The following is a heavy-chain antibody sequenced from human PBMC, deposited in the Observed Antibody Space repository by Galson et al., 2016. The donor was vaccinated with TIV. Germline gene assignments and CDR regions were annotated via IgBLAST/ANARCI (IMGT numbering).Heavy chain of an antibody. Sequence: SLRLSCAASGFTFSSYWMSWVRQAPGKGLEWVANTKQDGSEKYSLDSVKGRFTISRDNAKNTLYLLMNSLRAEDTAVYYCARNVWGSYHLYYFDYWCQGTLVTVSS. V-gene: IGHV3-7*02. J-gene: IGHJ4*02. CDR2: TKQDGSEK. CDR1: GFTFSSYW. D-gene: IGHD3-16*02. CDR3: ARNVWGSYHLYYFDY.